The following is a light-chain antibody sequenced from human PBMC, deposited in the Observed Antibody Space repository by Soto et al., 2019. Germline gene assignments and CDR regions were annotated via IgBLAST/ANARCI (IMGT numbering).Light chain of an antibody. CDR2: GAS. Sequence: NVLTQSPGTLSLSPGERATLSCRASQSISSNYVAWYQQKPGQAPRLLIYGASSRATGIPDRFSGSGSGTDFTLTISRLEPEDFAVYYCQQYGSSVTFGPGTKVDIK. V-gene: IGKV3-20*01. CDR3: QQYGSSVT. J-gene: IGKJ3*01. CDR1: QSISSNY.